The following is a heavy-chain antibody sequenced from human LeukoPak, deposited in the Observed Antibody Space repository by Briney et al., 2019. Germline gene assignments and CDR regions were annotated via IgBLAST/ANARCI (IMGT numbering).Heavy chain of an antibody. D-gene: IGHD2-15*01. Sequence: PGGSLRLSCAASGFTFSSYAMSWVRQAPGKGLEWVPTISNSDGNTYYADSVKGRFTISRDSSKNTLYLQMNNLRTEDAAIYYCAKAPVTSCRGAFCYPLDSWGQGTLVTVSS. CDR3: AKAPVTSCRGAFCYPLDS. V-gene: IGHV3-23*01. CDR1: GFTFSSYA. J-gene: IGHJ4*02. CDR2: ISNSDGNT.